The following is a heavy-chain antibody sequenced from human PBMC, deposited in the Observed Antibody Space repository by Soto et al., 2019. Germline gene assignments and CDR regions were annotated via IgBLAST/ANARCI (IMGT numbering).Heavy chain of an antibody. CDR1: GFTFSSYA. CDR3: ARRGSGSYSDY. V-gene: IGHV3-23*01. CDR2: ISGSGGST. D-gene: IGHD1-26*01. Sequence: EVQLLESGGGLVQPGGSLRLSCAASGFTFSSYAMRWVRQAPVKGLEWVSAISGSGGSTYYADAVKGRFTISRDNSKNTLYLQMNSLRADDTAVYYCARRGSGSYSDYWGQATLVTVSS. J-gene: IGHJ4*02.